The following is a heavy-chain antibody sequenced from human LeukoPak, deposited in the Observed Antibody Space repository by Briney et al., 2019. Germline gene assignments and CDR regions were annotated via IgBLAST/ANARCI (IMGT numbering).Heavy chain of an antibody. CDR3: ARYIAAAGTGGLADYMDV. Sequence: GGSLRLSCAASGFTFSSYAMHWVRQAPGKGLEWVAVISYDGSNKYYADSVKGRFTISRDNSKNTLYLQMNSLRAEDTAVYYCARYIAAAGTGGLADYMDVWGKGTTVTVSS. V-gene: IGHV3-30*01. CDR1: GFTFSSYA. J-gene: IGHJ6*03. CDR2: ISYDGSNK. D-gene: IGHD6-13*01.